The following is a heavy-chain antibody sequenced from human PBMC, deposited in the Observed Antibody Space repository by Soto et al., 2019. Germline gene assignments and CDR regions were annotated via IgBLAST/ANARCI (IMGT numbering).Heavy chain of an antibody. J-gene: IGHJ4*02. CDR2: ISTFNGET. CDR1: GYTFNTYG. D-gene: IGHD2-2*01. V-gene: IGHV1-18*01. Sequence: ASVKVSCKASGYTFNTYGIRWVRQAPGQGLEWMGWISTFNGETRYAQKFQARVTVTSDTSTTTGYMELRSLRSDDTAVYYCARDVGYCSSSTCLIDHWGQGTLVTVSS. CDR3: ARDVGYCSSSTCLIDH.